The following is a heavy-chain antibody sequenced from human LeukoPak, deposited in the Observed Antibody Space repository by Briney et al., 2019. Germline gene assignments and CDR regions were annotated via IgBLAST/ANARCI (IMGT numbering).Heavy chain of an antibody. CDR3: ARDRNTMVRGDHPWFDP. J-gene: IGHJ5*02. CDR2: ISSSSSYI. CDR1: GFTFSSYS. D-gene: IGHD3-10*01. Sequence: GGSLRLSCAASGFTFSSYSMNWVRQAPGKGLEWVSSISSSSSYIYYADSVKGRFTISRDNAKNSLYLQMNSLRAEDTAVYYCARDRNTMVRGDHPWFDPWGQGTLVTVSS. V-gene: IGHV3-21*01.